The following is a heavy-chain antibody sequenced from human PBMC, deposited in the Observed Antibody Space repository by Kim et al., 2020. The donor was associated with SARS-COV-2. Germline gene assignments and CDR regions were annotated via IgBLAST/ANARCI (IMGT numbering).Heavy chain of an antibody. J-gene: IGHJ4*02. V-gene: IGHV3-30*02. CDR3: AKEGSMGAIFGVVIDY. Sequence: SVKGRFTISRDNSKNTLYLQMNSLRAEDTAVYYCAKEGSMGAIFGVVIDYWGQGTLVTVSS. D-gene: IGHD3-3*01.